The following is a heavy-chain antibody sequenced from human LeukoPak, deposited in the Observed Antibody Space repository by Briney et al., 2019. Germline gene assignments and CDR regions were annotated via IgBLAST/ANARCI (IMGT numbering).Heavy chain of an antibody. J-gene: IGHJ5*02. CDR1: GYTFTSYG. Sequence: GASVKVSCKASGYTFTSYGISWVRQAPGQGLEWMGWISAYNGNTNYAQKLQGRVTMTTDTSTSTAYMELRSLRSDDTAVYYCARDRPVTMRGEVNWFDPWGQGTLVTVSS. V-gene: IGHV1-18*01. CDR3: ARDRPVTMRGEVNWFDP. D-gene: IGHD4-17*01. CDR2: ISAYNGNT.